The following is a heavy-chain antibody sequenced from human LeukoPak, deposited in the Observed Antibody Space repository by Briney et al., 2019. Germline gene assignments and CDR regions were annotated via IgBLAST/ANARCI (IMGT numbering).Heavy chain of an antibody. CDR2: IYYSGST. V-gene: IGHV4-39*01. J-gene: IGHJ6*02. CDR1: GGSISSSSYY. CDR3: AKEPWDHTYYYYGMDV. D-gene: IGHD1-26*01. Sequence: SETLSLTCTVSGGSISSSSYYWGWIRQPPGKGLEWIGSIYYSGSTYYNPSLKSRVTISVDTSKNQFSLKLSSVTAADTAVYYCAKEPWDHTYYYYGMDVWGQGTTVTVSS.